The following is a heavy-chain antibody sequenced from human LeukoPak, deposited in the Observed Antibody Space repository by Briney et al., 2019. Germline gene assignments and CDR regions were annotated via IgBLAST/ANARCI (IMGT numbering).Heavy chain of an antibody. Sequence: GGGLVQPGGCLRLSCAASGLIFSNNWMSWVRQAPGKGLEWVSVISNADAYTSYTGSVKGRFTISRDNSKDTLYLQMNDLRAEDTAVYYCVKDGPITGIYLCAWGQGTLVTVSS. V-gene: IGHV3-23*01. J-gene: IGHJ5*02. CDR1: GLIFSNNW. D-gene: IGHD1-1*01. CDR3: VKDGPITGIYLCA. CDR2: ISNADAYT.